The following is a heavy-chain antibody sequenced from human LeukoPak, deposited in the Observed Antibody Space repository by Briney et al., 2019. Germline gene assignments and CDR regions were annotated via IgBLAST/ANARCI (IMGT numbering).Heavy chain of an antibody. CDR2: INPNSGGT. CDR3: AREEIIVVVPAMFDY. Sequence: ASVKVSCKASGYTFTSYDISWVRQATGQGLEWMGWINPNSGGTNYAQKFQGRVTMTRDTSISTAYMELSRLRSDDTAVYYCAREEIIVVVPAMFDYWGQGTLVTVSS. J-gene: IGHJ4*02. D-gene: IGHD2-2*01. V-gene: IGHV1-2*02. CDR1: GYTFTSYD.